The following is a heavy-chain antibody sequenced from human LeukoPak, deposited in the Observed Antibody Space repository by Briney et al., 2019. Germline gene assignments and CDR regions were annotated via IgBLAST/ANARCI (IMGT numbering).Heavy chain of an antibody. CDR3: ATNRVALYYMDV. Sequence: SETLSLTCTVSGGSISSYYWSWIPQPAGKGLEWIGRIYTSGSTNYNPSLKSRVTMSVDTSKNQFSLKLSSVTAADTAVYYCATNRVALYYMDVWGKGTTVTVSS. V-gene: IGHV4-4*07. D-gene: IGHD7-27*01. CDR2: IYTSGST. J-gene: IGHJ6*03. CDR1: GGSISSYY.